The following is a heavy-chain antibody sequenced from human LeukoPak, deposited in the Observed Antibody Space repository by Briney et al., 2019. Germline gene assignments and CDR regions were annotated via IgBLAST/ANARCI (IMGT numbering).Heavy chain of an antibody. D-gene: IGHD3-9*01. CDR3: ARELRYFTF. CDR2: SGSGGST. V-gene: IGHV3-23*01. Sequence: GGSLRLSCAASGFTFSSYAMSWVRQAPGKGLEWVSGSGSGGSTYYADSVKGRFTISRDNSKSMLYLQMNSLRAEDTAVYYCARELRYFTFWGQGTLVTVS. J-gene: IGHJ4*02. CDR1: GFTFSSYA.